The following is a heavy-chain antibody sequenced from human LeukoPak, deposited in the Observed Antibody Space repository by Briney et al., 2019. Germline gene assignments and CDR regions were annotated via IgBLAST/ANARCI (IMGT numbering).Heavy chain of an antibody. J-gene: IGHJ4*02. CDR1: GFTFDDYA. CDR3: AKMVRGVIFDY. D-gene: IGHD3-10*01. Sequence: PGRSLRLSCAASGFTFDDYAMHWVRQAPGKGLEWVSGISWNSGSIGYADSVKGRFTISRDNAKNSLYLQMNSLRPEDTALYYCAKMVRGVIFDYWGQGTLVTVSS. CDR2: ISWNSGSI. V-gene: IGHV3-9*01.